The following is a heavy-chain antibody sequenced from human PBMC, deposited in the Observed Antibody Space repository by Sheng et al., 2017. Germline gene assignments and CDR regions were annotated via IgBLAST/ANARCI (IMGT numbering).Heavy chain of an antibody. Sequence: QVQLVESGGGLVKPGGTLRLSCAASGFTFSDYYMNWIRQAPGKGLEWVSYISSGGSTMYYADSVKGRFTISRDNAKNSLYLQMHSLRAEDTAVYYCARTLYCTGGICSRYYYMDVWGKWTTVTVSS. D-gene: IGHD2-8*02. CDR2: ISSGGSTM. J-gene: IGHJ6*03. CDR3: ARTLYCTGGICSRYYYMDV. V-gene: IGHV3-11*04. CDR1: GFTFSDYY.